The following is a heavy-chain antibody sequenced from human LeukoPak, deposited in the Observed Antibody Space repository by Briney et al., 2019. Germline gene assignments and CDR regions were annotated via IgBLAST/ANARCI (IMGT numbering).Heavy chain of an antibody. D-gene: IGHD5-24*01. CDR3: ANERGDGYNMWYYFDY. J-gene: IGHJ4*02. V-gene: IGHV3-30*18. Sequence: GGSLRLSCAASGFTFSSYGMHWVRQAPGKGLEWVAVISYDGSNKYYADSVKGRFTISRDNSKNTLYLQMNSLRAEDTAVYYCANERGDGYNMWYYFDYWGQGTLVTVSS. CDR2: ISYDGSNK. CDR1: GFTFSSYG.